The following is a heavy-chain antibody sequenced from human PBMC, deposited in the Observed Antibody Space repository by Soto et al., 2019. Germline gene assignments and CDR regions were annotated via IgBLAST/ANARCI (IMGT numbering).Heavy chain of an antibody. CDR3: ARSIKYSSSGVWFDP. CDR1: VYSFTSYW. CDR2: IDPSDSYT. J-gene: IGHJ5*02. Sequence: GESLKISCKGSVYSFTSYWISWVRQMPGKGLEWMGRIDPSDSYTNYSPSFQGHVTISADKSISTAYLQWSSLKASDTAMYYCARSIKYSSSGVWFDPWGQGTLVTVSS. V-gene: IGHV5-10-1*01. D-gene: IGHD6-6*01.